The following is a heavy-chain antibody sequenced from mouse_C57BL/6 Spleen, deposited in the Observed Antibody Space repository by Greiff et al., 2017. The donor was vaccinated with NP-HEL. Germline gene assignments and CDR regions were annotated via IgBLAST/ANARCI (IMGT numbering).Heavy chain of an antibody. CDR1: GYTFTSYW. V-gene: IGHV1-69*01. Sequence: QVQLQQPGAELVMPGASVKLSCKASGYTFTSYWMHWVKQRPGQGLEWIGEIDPSDSYTNYNQKFKGKSTLTVDKSSSPAYMQLSSLTSEDSAVYYCARGDGNYAWFAYWGQGTLVTVSA. CDR3: ARGDGNYAWFAY. CDR2: IDPSDSYT. D-gene: IGHD2-1*01. J-gene: IGHJ3*01.